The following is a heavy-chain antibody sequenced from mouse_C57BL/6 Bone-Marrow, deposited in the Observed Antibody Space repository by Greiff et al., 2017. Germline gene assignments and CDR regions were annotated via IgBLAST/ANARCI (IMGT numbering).Heavy chain of an antibody. CDR3: SGDKSYYYCSNFDD. Sequence: VMLVESGPGLVKPSQSLFLTCSITGFPITSGYYWIWIRQSPGKPLEWMGYITHSGETFYNPSLQNPIAITRETSKNQFFLQLNSVTTEDTATYYCSGDKSYYYCSNFDDWGKGTTRTVSS. CDR2: ITHSGET. V-gene: IGHV12-3*01. CDR1: GFPITSGYY. D-gene: IGHD1-1*01. J-gene: IGHJ2*01.